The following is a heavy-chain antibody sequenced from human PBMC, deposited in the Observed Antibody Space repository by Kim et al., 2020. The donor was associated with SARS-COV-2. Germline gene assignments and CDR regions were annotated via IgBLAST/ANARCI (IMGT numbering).Heavy chain of an antibody. V-gene: IGHV3-33*01. J-gene: IGHJ3*02. CDR2: IWYDGSNK. CDR1: GFTFSSYG. CDR3: ARGPWGLERQPHGAFDI. Sequence: GGSLRLSCAASGFTFSSYGMHWVRQAPGKGLEWVAVIWYDGSNKYYADSVKGRFTISRDNSKNTLYLQMNSLRAEDTAVYYCARGPWGLERQPHGAFDIWGQGTMVTVSS. D-gene: IGHD1-1*01.